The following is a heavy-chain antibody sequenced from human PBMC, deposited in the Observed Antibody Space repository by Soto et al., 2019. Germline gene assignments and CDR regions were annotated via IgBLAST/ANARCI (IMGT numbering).Heavy chain of an antibody. CDR3: ARVNALDV. Sequence: QGQLQQSGPGLVKPSQTLSLTCAISGASVPSDITSWNWIRQSPSRALEWLGRTYYRSKWFHDYAASVQSRITINTDTSKYEFSLELKSMSPEDTAVYYCARVNALDVWGQGTVVKVSS. CDR1: GASVPSDITS. D-gene: IGHD2-21*01. V-gene: IGHV6-1*01. CDR2: TYYRSKWFH. J-gene: IGHJ3*01.